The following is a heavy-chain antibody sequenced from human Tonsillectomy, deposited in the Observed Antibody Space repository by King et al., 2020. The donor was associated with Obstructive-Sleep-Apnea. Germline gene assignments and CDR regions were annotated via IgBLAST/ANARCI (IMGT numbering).Heavy chain of an antibody. CDR3: AKGLRCGYAYHGIDV. CDR2: ISWNSGSI. J-gene: IGHJ6*02. V-gene: IGHV3-9*01. Sequence: VQLVESGGGLVQPGRSLRLSCAASGFTFDDYAMHWVRQPPGKGLEWVSSISWNSGSIGYADSVKGRFTISRDNAKNSLYLQVNSLRAEDTAFYYCAKGLRCGYAYHGIDVWGQGTTVTVSS. D-gene: IGHD5-18*01. CDR1: GFTFDDYA.